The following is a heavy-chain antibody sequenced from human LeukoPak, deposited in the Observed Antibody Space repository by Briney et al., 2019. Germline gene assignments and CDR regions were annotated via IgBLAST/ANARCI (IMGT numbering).Heavy chain of an antibody. CDR3: ARRDGSGYYGYYFDY. Sequence: SETLSRTCTVSGGSISSYYWNWIRQPPGKGLEWIGYIYYSGSTNYNPSLKSRVTISVDTSKNQFSLKLSSVTAADTAVYYCARRDGSGYYGYYFDYWGQGTLVTVSS. CDR2: IYYSGST. D-gene: IGHD3-22*01. CDR1: GGSISSYY. J-gene: IGHJ4*02. V-gene: IGHV4-59*01.